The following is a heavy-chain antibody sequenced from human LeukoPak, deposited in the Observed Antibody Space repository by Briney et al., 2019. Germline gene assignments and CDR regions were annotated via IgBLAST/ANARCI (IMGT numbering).Heavy chain of an antibody. Sequence: ASVKVSCKVSGDTLTELSMHWVRQAPGKGLEWMGRVDPEDGETIYAEKFQGRVTITADTSTDTAYMELSSLRSEDTAVYYCATRARPLSVSYYRLDWYFDLLGRGTLVTVSS. CDR1: GDTLTELS. CDR3: ATRARPLSVSYYRLDWYFDL. V-gene: IGHV1-24*01. CDR2: VDPEDGET. J-gene: IGHJ2*01. D-gene: IGHD1-26*01.